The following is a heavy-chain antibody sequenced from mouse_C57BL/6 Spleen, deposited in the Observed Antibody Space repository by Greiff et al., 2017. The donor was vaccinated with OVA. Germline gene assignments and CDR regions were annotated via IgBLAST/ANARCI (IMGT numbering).Heavy chain of an antibody. CDR3: ARAGVMSTVVVDY. D-gene: IGHD1-1*01. CDR1: GYTFTSYW. J-gene: IGHJ2*01. CDR2: INPSNGGT. V-gene: IGHV1-53*01. Sequence: VQLQQSGTELVKPGASVKLSCKASGYTFTSYWMHWVKQRPGQGLEWIGNINPSNGGTNYNEKFKSKATLTVDKCSSTAYMQLSSLTSVYSAVYYCARAGVMSTVVVDYWGQGTTLTVSS.